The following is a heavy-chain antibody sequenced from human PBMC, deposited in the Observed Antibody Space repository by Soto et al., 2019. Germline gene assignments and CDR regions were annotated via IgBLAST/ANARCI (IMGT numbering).Heavy chain of an antibody. CDR1: GFTFSSFA. D-gene: IGHD3-22*01. J-gene: IGHJ4*02. CDR2: ISDSDGST. CDR3: AKAISGYYAPSDY. Sequence: GESLKISCAASGFTFSSFAMSWVRQVPGKGLEWVSVISDSDGSTYYADSVKGRFTISRDNSKSTLYLQMNSLRGDDTAIYYCAKAISGYYAPSDYWGQGTQVTV. V-gene: IGHV3-23*01.